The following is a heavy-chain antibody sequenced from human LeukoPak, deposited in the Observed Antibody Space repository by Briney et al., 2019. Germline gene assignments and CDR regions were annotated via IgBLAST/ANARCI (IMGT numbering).Heavy chain of an antibody. V-gene: IGHV4-61*02. Sequence: PSETLSLTCTVSGGSISSGSYYWSWIRQPAGKGLEWIGRINTSGSANYNPSLKSRVTISVDTSKNQFSLKLSSVTAADTAVYYCARDQRTGTTSSFDYWGQGTLVTVSS. D-gene: IGHD1-7*01. CDR2: INTSGSA. J-gene: IGHJ4*02. CDR3: ARDQRTGTTSSFDY. CDR1: GGSISSGSYY.